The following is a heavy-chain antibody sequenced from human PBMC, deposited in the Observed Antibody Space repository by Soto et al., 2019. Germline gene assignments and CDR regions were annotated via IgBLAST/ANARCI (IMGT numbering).Heavy chain of an antibody. J-gene: IGHJ4*02. D-gene: IGHD3-10*01. CDR3: ARRGGADY. Sequence: EVPLVESGGGLVQPGGSLRLSCAASGFAFSDYSMNWVRQTPGKGLEWLSYISDDGDTIYYADSVKGRFTISRDNAKSSVYLQMNSLRDEDTAVYYCARRGGADYWGQGTLVTVS. CDR2: ISDDGDTI. V-gene: IGHV3-48*02. CDR1: GFAFSDYS.